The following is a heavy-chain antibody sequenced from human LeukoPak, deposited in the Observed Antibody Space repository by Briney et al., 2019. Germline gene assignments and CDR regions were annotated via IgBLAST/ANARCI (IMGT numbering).Heavy chain of an antibody. CDR1: GFTFSSYE. V-gene: IGHV3-48*03. CDR2: ISSSGSTI. J-gene: IGHJ4*02. Sequence: GGSLRLSCAASGFTFSSYEMNWVRQAPGKGLEWVSYISSSGSTIYYADSVKGRFTISRDNAKNSLHLQMNSLRAEDTAVYYCARDLTPYDYYSSGWYGYWGQGTLVTVSS. D-gene: IGHD6-19*01. CDR3: ARDLTPYDYYSSGWYGY.